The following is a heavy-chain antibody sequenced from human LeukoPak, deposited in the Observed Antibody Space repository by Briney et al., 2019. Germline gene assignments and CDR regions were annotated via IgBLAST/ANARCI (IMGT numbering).Heavy chain of an antibody. CDR1: GFTIRSYG. J-gene: IGHJ4*02. Sequence: GGSLRLSCAASGFTIRSYGMHWVRQAPGKGLEWVAVISYDVSNKYFADSVKGRFTISRDNSKNTLFLQMISLRADDTAVYYCARGDDTRIDYWGQGTLVTVSS. CDR2: ISYDVSNK. V-gene: IGHV3-30*03. CDR3: ARGDDTRIDY.